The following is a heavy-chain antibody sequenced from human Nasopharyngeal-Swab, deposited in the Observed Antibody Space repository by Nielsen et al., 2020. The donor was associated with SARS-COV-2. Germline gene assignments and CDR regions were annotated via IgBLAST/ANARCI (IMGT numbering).Heavy chain of an antibody. D-gene: IGHD6-19*01. V-gene: IGHV3-66*01. CDR1: GFTVSSNY. J-gene: IGHJ6*02. Sequence: GGSLRLSCAASGFTVSSNYMSWVRQAPGKGLEWVSVIYSGGSPYYAASVKGRFTISRDNSKNTLYLQMNSLRAEDTAVYYCARERRAYSSGDGYYYYGMDVWGQGTTVTVSS. CDR2: IYSGGSP. CDR3: ARERRAYSSGDGYYYYGMDV.